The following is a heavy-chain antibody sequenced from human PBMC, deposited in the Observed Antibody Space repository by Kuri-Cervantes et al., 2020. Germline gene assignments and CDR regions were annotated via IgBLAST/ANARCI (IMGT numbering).Heavy chain of an antibody. J-gene: IGHJ6*01. CDR2: ISSSGSTI. V-gene: IGHV3-48*04. Sequence: GGSLRLSCAASGFTFSSYGMHWVRQAPGKGLEWVSYISSSGSTIYYADSVKGRFTISRDNAKNSLYLQMNSLRAEDTAVYYCARPGGRSSRYYYYGMDVWGQGTTVTVSS. D-gene: IGHD3-16*01. CDR3: ARPGGRSSRYYYYGMDV. CDR1: GFTFSSYG.